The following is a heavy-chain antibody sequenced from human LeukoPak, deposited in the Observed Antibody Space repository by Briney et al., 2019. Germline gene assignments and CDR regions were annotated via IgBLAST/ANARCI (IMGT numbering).Heavy chain of an antibody. CDR2: FYNRGST. CDR3: ARGTQGYRFDY. D-gene: IGHD5-24*01. CDR1: GGSITGYF. Sequence: SETLSLTCTVSGGSITGYFWTWIRQPPGKGLEWIGFFYNRGSTNYNPSLKSRVTISLDTSRIQFSLNLNSVTAADTAMYYCARGTQGYRFDYWGQGTLVTVST. J-gene: IGHJ4*02. V-gene: IGHV4-59*01.